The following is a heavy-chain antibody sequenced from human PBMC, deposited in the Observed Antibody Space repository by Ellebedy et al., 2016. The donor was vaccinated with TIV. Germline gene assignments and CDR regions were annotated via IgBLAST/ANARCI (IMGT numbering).Heavy chain of an antibody. J-gene: IGHJ6*02. Sequence: AASVKVSCKASGGNFSSYAFSWVRQAPGQGLEWMGRIIPIFDIRNYAQKFQDRVTITADRSTSTAYMELSSLKSDDTAVYYCARGSGGSYGMDVWGQGTTVTVS. D-gene: IGHD1-26*01. CDR2: IIPIFDIR. V-gene: IGHV1-69*04. CDR1: GGNFSSYA. CDR3: ARGSGGSYGMDV.